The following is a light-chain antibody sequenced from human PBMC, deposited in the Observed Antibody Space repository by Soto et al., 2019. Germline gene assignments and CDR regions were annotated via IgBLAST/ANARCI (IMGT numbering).Light chain of an antibody. V-gene: IGKV1-5*01. Sequence: DIQMTQSPSTLSASVGDRVTITCRASQSISSWLAWYQQKPGKAPKLLIYDASSLESGVPSRFSGSESGTELSLTISSLQPDDFATYYCQQYNDYPWTFGQGTQVQIK. CDR1: QSISSW. J-gene: IGKJ1*01. CDR2: DAS. CDR3: QQYNDYPWT.